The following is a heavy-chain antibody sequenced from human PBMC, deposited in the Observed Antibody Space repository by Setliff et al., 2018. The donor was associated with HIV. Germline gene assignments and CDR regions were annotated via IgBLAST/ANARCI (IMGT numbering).Heavy chain of an antibody. CDR2: IKQDGSEK. J-gene: IGHJ4*02. CDR3: ARILSTTPPKY. V-gene: IGHV3-7*01. Sequence: HPGGSLRLSCAASGFTFSSYWMSWVRQAPGKGLEWVANIKQDGSEKYYVDSVRGRFTISRDNSQNSLYLQINSLSAEDTAVYYCARILSTTPPKYWGQGSLVTVSS. CDR1: GFTFSSYW. D-gene: IGHD5-12*01.